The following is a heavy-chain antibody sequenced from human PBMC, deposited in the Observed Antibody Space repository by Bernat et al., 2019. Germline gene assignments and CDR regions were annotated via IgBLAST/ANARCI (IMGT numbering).Heavy chain of an antibody. V-gene: IGHV3-48*02. Sequence: EVQLVESGGGLVKPGRSLRLSCAASGFTFSTYSMNWVRQAPGKGLEWVSYISSGSSTIYYADSVKGRFTISRDNAKNSLYLQMNSLRDEDTAVYYCARVRRDQLPRDYYMDVWGKGTTVTVSS. CDR1: GFTFSTYS. J-gene: IGHJ6*03. CDR3: ARVRRDQLPRDYYMDV. CDR2: ISSGSSTI. D-gene: IGHD2-2*01.